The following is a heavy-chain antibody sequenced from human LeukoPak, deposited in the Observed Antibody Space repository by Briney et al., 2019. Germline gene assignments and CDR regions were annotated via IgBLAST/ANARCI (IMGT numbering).Heavy chain of an antibody. V-gene: IGHV1-18*01. CDR1: GHTFTSYG. J-gene: IGHJ4*02. Sequence: ASVKVSCKASGHTFTSYGISWVRQAPGQGLEWMGWISAYNGNTNYAQKLQGRVTMTTDTSTSTAYMELRSLRSDDTAVYYCARDRGIAVAGIFDYWGQGTLVTVSS. CDR3: ARDRGIAVAGIFDY. D-gene: IGHD6-19*01. CDR2: ISAYNGNT.